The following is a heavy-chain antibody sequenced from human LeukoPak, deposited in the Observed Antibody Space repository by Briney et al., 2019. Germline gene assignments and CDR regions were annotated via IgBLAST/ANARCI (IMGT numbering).Heavy chain of an antibody. Sequence: SVKVSCKASGGTFSSYAISWARQAPGQGLEWMGGSIPIFGTANYAQKFQGRVTITADESASTAYMELSSLSSEDTAVYYCASGERRYCSSTSCYPIRYWYFDLWGRATLVTVSS. J-gene: IGHJ2*01. CDR2: SIPIFGTA. CDR3: ASGERRYCSSTSCYPIRYWYFDL. D-gene: IGHD2-2*01. V-gene: IGHV1-69*13. CDR1: GGTFSSYA.